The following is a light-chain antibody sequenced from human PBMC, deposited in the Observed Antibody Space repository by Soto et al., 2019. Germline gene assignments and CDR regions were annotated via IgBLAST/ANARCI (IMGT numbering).Light chain of an antibody. CDR2: DAS. CDR1: QTIYDK. CDR3: QPCNRWPPT. Sequence: EIVMTQSPATLSVSPGERVSLSCRASQTIYDKLAWYQQKPGQTPRLLIYDASTMSTGITGSFSGSGSGTEFTLTISSLQSEEFAVYYCQPCNRWPPTLGGGPTV. V-gene: IGKV3-15*01. J-gene: IGKJ4*01.